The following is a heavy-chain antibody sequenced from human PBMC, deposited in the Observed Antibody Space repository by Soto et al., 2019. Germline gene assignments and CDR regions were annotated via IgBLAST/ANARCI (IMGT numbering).Heavy chain of an antibody. D-gene: IGHD6-6*01. CDR1: GGTFSSYT. Sequence: SVKVSCKASGGTFSSYTISWVRQAPGQGLEWMGRIIPILGIANYAQKFQGRVTITADKSTSTAYMELSSLRSEDTAMYYCARGIAARLVSNYYYYYMDVWGKGTTVTVSS. CDR2: IIPILGIA. J-gene: IGHJ6*03. V-gene: IGHV1-69*02. CDR3: ARGIAARLVSNYYYYYMDV.